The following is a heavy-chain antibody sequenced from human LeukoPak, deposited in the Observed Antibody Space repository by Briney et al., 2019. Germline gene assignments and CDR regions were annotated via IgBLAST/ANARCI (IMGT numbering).Heavy chain of an antibody. D-gene: IGHD4-17*01. V-gene: IGHV3-30*02. Sequence: GGSLRLSCAASGFTFSSYGMHWVRQAPGKGLEWMAFIQYDGSNSSYIDSVKGRFTISRDNSKNTLYLQMNSLRPEDTAVYYCAKDSGDHTYYYYSYMEVWGKGTTVTISS. CDR2: IQYDGSNS. J-gene: IGHJ6*03. CDR1: GFTFSSYG. CDR3: AKDSGDHTYYYYSYMEV.